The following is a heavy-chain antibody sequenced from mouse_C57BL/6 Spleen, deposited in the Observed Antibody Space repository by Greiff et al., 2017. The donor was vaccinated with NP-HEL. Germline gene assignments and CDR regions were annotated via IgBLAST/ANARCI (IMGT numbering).Heavy chain of an antibody. CDR1: GYTFTDYE. D-gene: IGHD1-1*01. Sequence: QVQLQQSGAELVRPGASVTLSCKASGYTFTDYEMHWVKQTPVHGLEWIGAIDPETGGTAYNQKFKGKAILTAEKSSSTAYMELRSLTSEDSAVYYCTRITTVVVDYWGQGTTLTVSS. J-gene: IGHJ2*01. CDR2: IDPETGGT. CDR3: TRITTVVVDY. V-gene: IGHV1-15*01.